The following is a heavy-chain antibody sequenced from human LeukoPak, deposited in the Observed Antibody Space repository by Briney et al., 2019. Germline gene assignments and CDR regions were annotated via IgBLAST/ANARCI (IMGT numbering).Heavy chain of an antibody. CDR1: GGSISSYY. D-gene: IGHD2-2*01. CDR2: IYSTGST. V-gene: IGHV4-30-4*01. Sequence: SETLSLTCTVSGGSISSYYWSWIRQPPGKGLEWIGYIYSTGSTYHNPSLKSRITISLDSSKHQFSLRLNSVTAADTAVYYCARDGRYCSSSNCPSKGVDWGQGTLVTVSS. J-gene: IGHJ4*02. CDR3: ARDGRYCSSSNCPSKGVD.